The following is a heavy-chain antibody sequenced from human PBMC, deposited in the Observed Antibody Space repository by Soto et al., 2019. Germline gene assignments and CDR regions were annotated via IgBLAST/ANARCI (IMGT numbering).Heavy chain of an antibody. CDR2: IWYDGSNK. V-gene: IGHV3-33*01. CDR1: GFTFSDYG. Sequence: QVQLVESGGGVVQPGRSLRLSCAASGFTFSDYGMHWVRQAPGKGLEWVAVIWYDGSNKYYVDSVKGRFTISRDNSKNTLYLQMNSLRAEDTAVYYCAGDRGGVAPALELDYWGQGTLVTVSS. J-gene: IGHJ4*02. CDR3: AGDRGGVAPALELDY. D-gene: IGHD3-3*01.